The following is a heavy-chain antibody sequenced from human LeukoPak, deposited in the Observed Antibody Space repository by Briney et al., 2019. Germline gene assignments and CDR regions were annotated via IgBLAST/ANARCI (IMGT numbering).Heavy chain of an antibody. J-gene: IGHJ4*02. Sequence: PGGSLRLSGVASGFVFSNYWMGWVRQAPGKGLEWVANIKEHGGETYYVDSVKGRFTISSDNAKNSLDLQMNSLRDEDTAVYYCARRKEVQTTFDYWGQGTLVTVSS. CDR3: ARRKEVQTTFDY. CDR1: GFVFSNYW. V-gene: IGHV3-7*01. CDR2: IKEHGGET. D-gene: IGHD4/OR15-4a*01.